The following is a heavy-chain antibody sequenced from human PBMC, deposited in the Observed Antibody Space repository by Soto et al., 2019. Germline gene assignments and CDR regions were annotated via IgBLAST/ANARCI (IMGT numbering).Heavy chain of an antibody. V-gene: IGHV3-30-3*01. J-gene: IGHJ4*02. CDR2: ISYDGSNK. D-gene: IGHD3-10*01. CDR3: ARDPGSV. Sequence: GGSLRLSCAASGFTFSSYAMHWVRQAPGKGLEWVAVISYDGSNKYYADSVKGRFTISRDDSKNTLYLQMNSLRAEDTAVYYCARDPGSVWGQGTLVTVSS. CDR1: GFTFSSYA.